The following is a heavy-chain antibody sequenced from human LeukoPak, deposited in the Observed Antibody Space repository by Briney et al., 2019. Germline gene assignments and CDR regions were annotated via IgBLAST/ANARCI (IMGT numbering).Heavy chain of an antibody. CDR2: INHSGST. V-gene: IGHV4-34*01. J-gene: IGHJ6*03. CDR3: ARGPRYSSSWFFYYYHYMDV. Sequence: SETLSLTCAVYGGSFSGYYWSWIRQPPGKGLEWIGEINHSGSTNYNPSLKSRVTISVDTSKNQFSLKLSSVTAADTAVYYCARGPRYSSSWFFYYYHYMDVWGKGTTVTVSS. CDR1: GGSFSGYY. D-gene: IGHD6-13*01.